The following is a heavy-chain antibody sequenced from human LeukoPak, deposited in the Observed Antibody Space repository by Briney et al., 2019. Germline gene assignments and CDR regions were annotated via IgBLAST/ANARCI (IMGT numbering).Heavy chain of an antibody. CDR1: GGPISSGSYY. CDR2: IYTSGST. V-gene: IGHV4-61*02. CDR3: ARGTAARPQYYFDY. J-gene: IGHJ4*02. Sequence: SETLSLTCTVSGGPISSGSYYWSWIRQPAGKGLEWIGRIYTSGSTNYNPSLKSRVTISVDTSKNQFSLKLSSVTAADTAVYYCARGTAARPQYYFDYWGQGTLVTVSS. D-gene: IGHD6-6*01.